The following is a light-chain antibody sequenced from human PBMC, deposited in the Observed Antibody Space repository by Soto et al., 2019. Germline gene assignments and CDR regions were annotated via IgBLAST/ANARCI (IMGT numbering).Light chain of an antibody. V-gene: IGKV2-30*01. CDR2: RVS. Sequence: DVVMTQSPLSLSVTLGQPASISCRSSQSLVYSDGNTYLHWFRQRPGQPPRRLIHRVSNRDSGVPDRLSGSGSGTDFTLKISRVEAEDVGVYYCMQGTHFPPWTFGQGTKVEI. CDR3: MQGTHFPPWT. CDR1: QSLVYSDGNTY. J-gene: IGKJ1*01.